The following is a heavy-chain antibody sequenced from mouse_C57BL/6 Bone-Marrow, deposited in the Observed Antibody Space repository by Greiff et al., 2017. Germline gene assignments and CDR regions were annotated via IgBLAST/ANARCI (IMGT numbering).Heavy chain of an antibody. CDR1: GFTFSDYY. J-gene: IGHJ4*01. V-gene: IGHV5-12*01. D-gene: IGHD1-1*01. CDR3: ARITTVVAYYAMDY. Sequence: EVQGVESGGGLVQPGGSLKLSCAASGFTFSDYYMYWVRQTPEKRLEWVAYISNGGGSTYYPDTVKGRFTISRDNAKNTLYLQMSRLKSEDTAMYYCARITTVVAYYAMDYWGQGTSVTVSS. CDR2: ISNGGGST.